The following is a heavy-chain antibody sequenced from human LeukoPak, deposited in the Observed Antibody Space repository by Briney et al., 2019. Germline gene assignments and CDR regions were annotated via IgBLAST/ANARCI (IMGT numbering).Heavy chain of an antibody. CDR2: IYYSGST. J-gene: IGHJ6*03. Sequence: SETLSLTCTVSGGSISSYYWGWIRQPPGKGLEWIGSIYYSGSTYYNPSLKSRVTISVDTSKNQFSLKLSSVTAADTAVYYCARLHTIVGGSYWNYYYYYYMDVWGKGTTVTISS. V-gene: IGHV4-39*01. CDR3: ARLHTIVGGSYWNYYYYYYMDV. D-gene: IGHD1-26*01. CDR1: GGSISSYY.